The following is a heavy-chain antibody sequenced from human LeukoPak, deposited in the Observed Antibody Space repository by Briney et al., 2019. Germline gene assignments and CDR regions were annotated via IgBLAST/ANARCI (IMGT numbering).Heavy chain of an antibody. Sequence: GGSLRLSCAASGFTFSNAWMSWVRQAPGKGLEWVGRIKSKTDGGTTDYAAPVKGRFTISRDDSKNTLYLQMNSLKTEDTAVYYCTLFFYYGSGSFYDYWGQGTLVTVSS. CDR1: GFTFSNAW. CDR2: IKSKTDGGTT. J-gene: IGHJ4*02. CDR3: TLFFYYGSGSFYDY. V-gene: IGHV3-15*01. D-gene: IGHD3-10*01.